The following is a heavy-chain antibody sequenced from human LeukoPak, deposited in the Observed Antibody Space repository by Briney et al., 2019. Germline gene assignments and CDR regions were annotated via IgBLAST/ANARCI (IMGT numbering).Heavy chain of an antibody. J-gene: IGHJ4*02. Sequence: GGSLRLSCAASGFTFSSYSMNWVRQAPGKGLEWVSSISSSSSYIYYADSVKGRFTISRDNAKNSLYLQLNSLRAEDTAVYYCARDLGIAARPDYWGQGTLVTVSS. CDR2: ISSSSSYI. CDR1: GFTFSSYS. CDR3: ARDLGIAARPDY. D-gene: IGHD6-6*01. V-gene: IGHV3-21*01.